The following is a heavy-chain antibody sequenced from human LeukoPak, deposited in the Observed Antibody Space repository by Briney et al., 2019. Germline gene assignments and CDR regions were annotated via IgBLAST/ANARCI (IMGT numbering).Heavy chain of an antibody. V-gene: IGHV3-21*01. D-gene: IGHD3-22*01. CDR3: ARDRDYYDSSGYPDY. CDR1: GFTFSSYS. CDR2: ISSSSSSYI. J-gene: IGHJ4*02. Sequence: GGSLRLSCAASGFTFSSYSMNWVRQAPGKGLEWVSSISSSSSSYIYYADSVKGRFTISRDNAKNSLYLQMNSLRAEDTAVYYCARDRDYYDSSGYPDYWGQGTLVTVSS.